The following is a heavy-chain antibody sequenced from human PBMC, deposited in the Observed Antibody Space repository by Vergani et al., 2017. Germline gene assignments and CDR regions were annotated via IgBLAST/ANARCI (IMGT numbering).Heavy chain of an antibody. V-gene: IGHV3-7*03. Sequence: EVQLVESGGGLVQPGGSLRLSCAASGFTFSSYWMSWVRQAPGKGLEWVANIKQDGSEKYYVDSVKGRFTISRDNAKNSLYLQMNSLRAEDTAVYYCAKPRFAGYSYGPFDYWGQGTLVTVSS. J-gene: IGHJ4*02. CDR2: IKQDGSEK. CDR3: AKPRFAGYSYGPFDY. CDR1: GFTFSSYW. D-gene: IGHD5-18*01.